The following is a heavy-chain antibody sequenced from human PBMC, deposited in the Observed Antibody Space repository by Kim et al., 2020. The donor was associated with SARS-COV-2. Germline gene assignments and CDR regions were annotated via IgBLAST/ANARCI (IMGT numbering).Heavy chain of an antibody. CDR1: GGSISSSSYY. CDR3: ARHARVRIAVVVVAAAGGLGY. V-gene: IGHV4-39*01. CDR2: IYYSGST. J-gene: IGHJ4*02. D-gene: IGHD2-15*01. Sequence: SETLSLTCTVSGGSISSSSYYWGWIRQPPGKGLEWIGRIYYSGSTYYNPSLKSRVTISVDTSKNQFSLKLSSVTAADTAVYYCARHARVRIAVVVVAAAGGLGYSGPGTLGTVSS.